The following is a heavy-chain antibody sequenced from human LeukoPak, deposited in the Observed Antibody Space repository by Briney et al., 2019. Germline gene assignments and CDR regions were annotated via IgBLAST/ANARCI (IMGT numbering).Heavy chain of an antibody. CDR3: AKGGGPRMVAALYFDY. CDR2: ISWNSGSI. J-gene: IGHJ4*02. CDR1: GFTFNDYA. D-gene: IGHD6-13*01. Sequence: RPGRSLRLSCAASGFTFNDYAMHWVRQAPGKGLEWVSGISWNSGSIGYVDSVKGRFTISRDNAKNSLYVQMHSLKPEDTALYYCAKGGGPRMVAALYFDYWGQGTLVTVSS. V-gene: IGHV3-9*01.